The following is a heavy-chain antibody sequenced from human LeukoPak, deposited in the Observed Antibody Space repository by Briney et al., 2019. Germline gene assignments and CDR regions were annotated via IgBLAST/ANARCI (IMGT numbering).Heavy chain of an antibody. Sequence: GRSLRLSCAASGLRFRNYGMHWVRQAPGKGLEWVAVIWYDGSNQYYVDSVKGRFTVSRDNAKNTLYLQMNSLRAEDTAEYYCATDRNSGKYYDYWGQGTLVTVSS. V-gene: IGHV3-33*01. J-gene: IGHJ4*02. CDR3: ATDRNSGKYYDY. CDR1: GLRFRNYG. D-gene: IGHD1-26*01. CDR2: IWYDGSNQ.